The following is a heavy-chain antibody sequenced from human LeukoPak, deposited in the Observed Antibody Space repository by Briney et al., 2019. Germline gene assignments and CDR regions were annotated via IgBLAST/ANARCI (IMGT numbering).Heavy chain of an antibody. V-gene: IGHV6-1*01. J-gene: IGHJ4*02. CDR1: GDSVSSNSAA. CDR2: TYYRSKWYN. Sequence: SQTLLLTCAISGDSVSSNSAAWNWIRQSPSRGLEWLGRTYYRSKWYNDYAVSVKSRITIDPDTSKNQFSLQLNSVTPEDTAVYYCAKDCGTGPFACSHWGQGTLVTVSS. D-gene: IGHD2-15*01. CDR3: AKDCGTGPFACSH.